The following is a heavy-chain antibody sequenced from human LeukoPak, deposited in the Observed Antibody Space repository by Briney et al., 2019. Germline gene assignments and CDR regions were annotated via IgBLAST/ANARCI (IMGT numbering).Heavy chain of an antibody. D-gene: IGHD6-13*01. Sequence: SETLSLTCAVYGGSFSGYNWIWIRQPPGKGREGIGEINHSGSTNYNPSLKSRVTISVDTSKNQFSLKLSSVTAADTAVYYCARGRVGYSSSWYGPPRAEYFQHWGQGTLVSVSS. V-gene: IGHV4-34*01. CDR3: ARGRVGYSSSWYGPPRAEYFQH. J-gene: IGHJ1*01. CDR2: INHSGST. CDR1: GGSFSGYN.